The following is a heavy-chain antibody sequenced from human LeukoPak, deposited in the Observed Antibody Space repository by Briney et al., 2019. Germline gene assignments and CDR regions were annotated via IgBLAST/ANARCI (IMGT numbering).Heavy chain of an antibody. D-gene: IGHD3-22*01. CDR2: IIPIFGTA. Sequence: ASVKVSCKASEGTFSSYAISWVRQAPGQGLEWMGGIIPIFGTANYAQKFQGRVTITADESTSTAYMELSSLRSEDTAVYYCARGSAVHYDSRYDYWGQGTLVTVSS. V-gene: IGHV1-69*13. J-gene: IGHJ4*02. CDR3: ARGSAVHYDSRYDY. CDR1: EGTFSSYA.